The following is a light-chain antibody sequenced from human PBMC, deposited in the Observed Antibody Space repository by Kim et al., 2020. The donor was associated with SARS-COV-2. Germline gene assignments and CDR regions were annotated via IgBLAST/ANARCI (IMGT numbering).Light chain of an antibody. CDR3: QKYNSAPRT. CDR2: AAS. V-gene: IGKV1-27*01. J-gene: IGKJ1*01. Sequence: AVGDRVTITCRASQGISNYLAWYQQKPGKVPKLLIYAASALQSGVPSRFSGSGSGTDFTLTISSLQPEDVATYYCQKYNSAPRTFGQGTKVEIK. CDR1: QGISNY.